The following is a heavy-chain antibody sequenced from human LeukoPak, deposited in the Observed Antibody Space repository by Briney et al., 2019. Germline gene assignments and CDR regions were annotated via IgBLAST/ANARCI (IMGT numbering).Heavy chain of an antibody. J-gene: IGHJ4*02. Sequence: PGGSLRLSCAASGFAFSSYSMNWVRQAPGKGLEWVSSISSSSSYIYYADSVKGRFTISRDNAKNSLHLQMNSLRAEDTAVYYCARARIAAALDYWGQGTLVTVSS. CDR2: ISSSSSYI. CDR3: ARARIAAALDY. CDR1: GFAFSSYS. V-gene: IGHV3-21*01. D-gene: IGHD6-13*01.